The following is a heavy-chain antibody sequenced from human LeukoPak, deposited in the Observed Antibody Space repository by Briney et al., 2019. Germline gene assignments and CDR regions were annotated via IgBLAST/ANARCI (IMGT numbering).Heavy chain of an antibody. Sequence: NPSETLSLTCTVSGGSISSYYWSWIRQPPGKGLEWIGYIYYSGSTNYNPSLKSRVTISVDTSKNQFSLKLSSVTAADTAVYYCARAEQGGKTTVTTWGQGTLVTVSS. CDR3: ARAEQGGKTTVTT. J-gene: IGHJ5*02. D-gene: IGHD4-4*01. CDR1: GGSISSYY. CDR2: IYYSGST. V-gene: IGHV4-59*08.